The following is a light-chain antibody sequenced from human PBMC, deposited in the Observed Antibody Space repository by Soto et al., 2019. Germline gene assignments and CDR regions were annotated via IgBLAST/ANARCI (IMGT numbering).Light chain of an antibody. Sequence: QSVLTQPPSVSGAPGQRITISCTGSSSNIGAGYDVHWYQQLPGTAPKLLIYANTNRPSGVPDRISGSKSGTSASLAITGLQADDEADYYCQSYDRILTLRVFGTGTKVTVL. J-gene: IGLJ1*01. V-gene: IGLV1-40*01. CDR1: SSNIGAGYD. CDR3: QSYDRILTLRV. CDR2: ANT.